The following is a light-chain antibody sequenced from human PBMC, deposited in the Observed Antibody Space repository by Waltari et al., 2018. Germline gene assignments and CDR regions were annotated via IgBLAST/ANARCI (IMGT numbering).Light chain of an antibody. J-gene: IGKJ1*01. CDR2: WAS. CDR3: QQYYSARRT. V-gene: IGKV4-1*01. Sequence: DIVMTQSPDSLALSLGERASINCRSNQSVLNNSDKKNSLAWYQQKTGQPPRLLLYWASTRESGVPDRFSGSGSGTDFALTIISLQAEDVAVYYCQQYYSARRTFGQGTKVEV. CDR1: QSVLNNSDKKNS.